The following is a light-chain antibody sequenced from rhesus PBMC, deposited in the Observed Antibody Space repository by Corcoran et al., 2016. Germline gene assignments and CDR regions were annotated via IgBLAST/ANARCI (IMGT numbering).Light chain of an antibody. CDR3: MQGIEFPPT. Sequence: IVMTQTPLSLPVTPGEPASISCRSSQSLLDSEDGNTYLDWYLQKPGQSPQVLIYEVSNRASGVPDRVSGGGSDTDCTMKISRVEAEDVGVYYCMQGIEFPPTFGQGTKVEIK. CDR1: QSLLDSEDGNTY. V-gene: IGKV2-104*02. J-gene: IGKJ1*01. CDR2: EVS.